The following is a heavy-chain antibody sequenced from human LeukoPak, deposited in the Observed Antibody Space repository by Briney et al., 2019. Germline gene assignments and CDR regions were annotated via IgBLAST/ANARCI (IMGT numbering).Heavy chain of an antibody. CDR2: ISGSGGST. V-gene: IGHV3-23*01. Sequence: GGSLRLSCAASGFTFSSYAMSWVRQAPGKGLEWVSAISGSGGSTYYADSVKGRFTISRDNSKNTLYLQTNSLRAEDTAVYYCARDDGSLGVFDYWGQGTLVTVSS. J-gene: IGHJ4*02. CDR3: ARDDGSLGVFDY. D-gene: IGHD1-26*01. CDR1: GFTFSSYA.